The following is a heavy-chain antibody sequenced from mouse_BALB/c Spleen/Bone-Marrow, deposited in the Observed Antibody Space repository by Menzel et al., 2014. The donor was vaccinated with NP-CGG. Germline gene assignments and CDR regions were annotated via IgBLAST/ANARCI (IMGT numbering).Heavy chain of an antibody. J-gene: IGHJ1*01. CDR3: ARPFYCYFDV. CDR1: GFTFSSFG. D-gene: IGHD1-1*01. V-gene: IGHV5-17*02. Sequence: DVMLVESGGGLVQPGGSRKLSCAASGFTFSSFGMHWVRQAPEKGLEWVAYISSGSSTIYYADTVKGRFTISRDNPKNTLFLQMTRLRSEDTAMYYCARPFYCYFDVWGAGTTVTVSS. CDR2: ISSGSSTI.